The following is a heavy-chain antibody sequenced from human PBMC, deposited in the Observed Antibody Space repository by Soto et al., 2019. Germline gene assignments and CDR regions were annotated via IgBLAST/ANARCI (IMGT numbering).Heavy chain of an antibody. CDR1: GYTFTSYD. CDR3: ARGCRMTRRMYYYYYMDV. CDR2: MNPNSGNT. J-gene: IGHJ6*03. V-gene: IGHV1-8*01. D-gene: IGHD2-15*01. Sequence: ASVKVSCKASGYTFTSYDINWVRQATGQGLEWMGWMNPNSGNTGYAQKFQGRVTMTRNTSISTAYMELSSLRSEDTAVYYCARGCRMTRRMYYYYYMDVWGKGTTVTVSS.